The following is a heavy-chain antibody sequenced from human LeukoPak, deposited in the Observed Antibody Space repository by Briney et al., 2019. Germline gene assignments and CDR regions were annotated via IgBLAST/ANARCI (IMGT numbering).Heavy chain of an antibody. CDR1: GYTFTDYY. D-gene: IGHD3-22*01. Sequence: GASVKVSCKASGYTFTDYYLHWVRQAPGQGLEWMGWINPHSGGTNYAQKFQGRVTMTRDTSITTVYMELSSLRSEDTAVYYCARHVRRYYYDSSGYEWFDPWGQGTLVTVSS. J-gene: IGHJ5*02. V-gene: IGHV1-2*02. CDR2: INPHSGGT. CDR3: ARHVRRYYYDSSGYEWFDP.